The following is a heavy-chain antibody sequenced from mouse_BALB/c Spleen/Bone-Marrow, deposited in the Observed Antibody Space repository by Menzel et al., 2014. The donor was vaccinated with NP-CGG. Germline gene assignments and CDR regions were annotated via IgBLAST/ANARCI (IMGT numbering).Heavy chain of an antibody. D-gene: IGHD1-1*01. Sequence: EVKLVESGAELVQPGASVELSCTASGFNIKDTYIHWVKQRPEQGLEWIGRIDPANGNNKYEPKFQGKAPITAVTSSNTAYLHLSSLTSEDTAVYYCARYRYYGSSGWDYWGQGTSVTVSS. V-gene: IGHV14-3*02. CDR2: IDPANGNN. J-gene: IGHJ4*01. CDR3: ARYRYYGSSGWDY. CDR1: GFNIKDTY.